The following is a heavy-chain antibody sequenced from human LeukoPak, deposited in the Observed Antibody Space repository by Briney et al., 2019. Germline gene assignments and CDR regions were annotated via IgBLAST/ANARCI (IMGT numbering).Heavy chain of an antibody. CDR1: GYSFTSYW. J-gene: IGHJ6*04. V-gene: IGHV5-10-1*01. Sequence: GESLKISYKGSGYSFTSYWISWVRQMPGKGLEWMGRIDPSDSYTNYSPSFQGHVTISADKSISTAYLQWSSLKASDTAMYYCARGRYFGWPLDVWGKGTTVTVSS. D-gene: IGHD3-9*01. CDR2: IDPSDSYT. CDR3: ARGRYFGWPLDV.